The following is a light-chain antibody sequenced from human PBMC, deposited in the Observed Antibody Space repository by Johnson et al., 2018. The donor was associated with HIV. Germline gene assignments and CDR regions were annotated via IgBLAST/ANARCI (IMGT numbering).Light chain of an antibody. CDR2: END. J-gene: IGLJ1*01. CDR3: GTWDSSLSAHYV. V-gene: IGLV1-51*02. Sequence: VTISCSGGSSNIGTNYVSWYQQLPRAAPKLLIYENDKRPSGIPDRFSVSQSGTSATLGITGLQTGDEADYYCGTWDSSLSAHYVFGTGTKVTVL. CDR1: SSNIGTNY.